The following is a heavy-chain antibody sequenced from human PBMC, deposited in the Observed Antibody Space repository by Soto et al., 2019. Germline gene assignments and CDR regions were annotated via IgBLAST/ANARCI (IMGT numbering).Heavy chain of an antibody. CDR3: AREGGSSWPYYYYYGMDV. CDR2: IWYDGSNK. V-gene: IGHV3-33*01. CDR1: GFTFSSYG. Sequence: GGSLRLSCAASGFTFSSYGMHWVRQAPGKGLEWVAVIWYDGSNKYYADSVKGRFTISRDNSKNTLYLQMNSLRAEDTAVYYCAREGGSSWPYYYYYGMDVWGQGTTVTVSS. J-gene: IGHJ6*02. D-gene: IGHD6-13*01.